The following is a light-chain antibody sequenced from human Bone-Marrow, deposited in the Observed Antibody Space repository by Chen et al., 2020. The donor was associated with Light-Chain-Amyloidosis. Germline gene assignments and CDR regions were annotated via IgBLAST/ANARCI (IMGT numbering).Light chain of an antibody. CDR1: QTISSNY. V-gene: IGKV3-20*01. Sequence: EIVLTQSPVTLSLSPGEGANLSCRASQTISSNYFTWYQQKFGQAPRLLIYGSSSRATGIPDRFTGSGSGTDFTLTINRLEPEDFAMYYCQQYGTSPLTFGGGTKVEIK. CDR2: GSS. J-gene: IGKJ4*01. CDR3: QQYGTSPLT.